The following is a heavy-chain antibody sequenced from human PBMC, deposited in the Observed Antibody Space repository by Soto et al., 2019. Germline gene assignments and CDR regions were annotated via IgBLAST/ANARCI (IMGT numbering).Heavy chain of an antibody. CDR2: IYYSGST. J-gene: IGHJ4*02. D-gene: IGHD4-4*01. CDR3: ARSERKKATVTPPDFDY. V-gene: IGHV4-59*08. Sequence: SETLSLTCTVSGGSISSYYWSWIRQPPGKGLEWIGYIYYSGSTNYNPSLKSRVTISVDTSKNQFSPKLSSVTAADTAVYYCARSERKKATVTPPDFDYWGQGTLVTVSS. CDR1: GGSISSYY.